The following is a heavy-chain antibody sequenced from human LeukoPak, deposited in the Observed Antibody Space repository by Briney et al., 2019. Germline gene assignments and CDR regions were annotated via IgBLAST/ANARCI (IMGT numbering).Heavy chain of an antibody. CDR1: GFTFSSYS. V-gene: IGHV3-21*04. CDR2: ISSSSSSI. J-gene: IGHJ4*02. CDR3: ARDCSGGSCYSD. Sequence: GGSLRLSCAASGFTFSSYSMNWVRQAPGKGLEWVSCISSSSSSIYFADSLKGRFTISRDNARNSLYLQMNSLRAEDTAVYYCARDCSGGSCYSDWGQGTLVTVSS. D-gene: IGHD2-15*01.